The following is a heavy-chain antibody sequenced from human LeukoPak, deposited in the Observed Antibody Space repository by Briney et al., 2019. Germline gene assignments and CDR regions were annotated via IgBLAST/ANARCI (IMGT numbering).Heavy chain of an antibody. V-gene: IGHV1-2*02. J-gene: IGHJ4*02. CDR3: ARRPINCIITNCYVDY. Sequence: ALVKVSCKASVYTFTNFYIHWVRQAPGQGLEWMGWINPNSGDTSYAREFQDRVTMTRDTSLSTAYMELSRLRSDDTAVYYCARRPINCIITNCYVDYWGQGTLVTVSS. D-gene: IGHD2-2*01. CDR2: INPNSGDT. CDR1: VYTFTNFY.